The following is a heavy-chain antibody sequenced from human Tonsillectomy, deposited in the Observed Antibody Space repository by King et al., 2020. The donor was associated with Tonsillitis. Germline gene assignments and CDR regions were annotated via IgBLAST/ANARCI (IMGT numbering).Heavy chain of an antibody. CDR2: ISYDGSNK. CDR1: GFTFSSYA. D-gene: IGHD1-1*01. V-gene: IGHV3-30-3*01. Sequence: VQLVESGGGVVQPGRSLRLSCAASGFTFSSYAMHWVRQAPGKGLEWVAVISYDGSNKYYADSVKGRFTISRDNSKNTLYLQMNSLRAEDTAVYYCARDRGTYYLDYGGQGTLVTVSS. CDR3: ARDRGTYYLDY. J-gene: IGHJ4*02.